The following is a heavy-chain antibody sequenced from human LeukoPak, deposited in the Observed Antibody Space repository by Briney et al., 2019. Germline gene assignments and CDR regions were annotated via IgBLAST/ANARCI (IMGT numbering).Heavy chain of an antibody. CDR2: IYYSWST. D-gene: IGHD4-23*01. CDR1: GGSFSGNSFY. CDR3: ARPRDYGGNLNWYFDL. Sequence: SETLSLTCTVSGGSFSGNSFYWGWIRQPPGKGLEWLGNIYYSWSTYNNPSLKTRVTIFVDISKNQLSLKQSSVTAADTAVYSCARPRDYGGNLNWYFDLWGRGTLVTVSS. V-gene: IGHV4-39*01. J-gene: IGHJ2*01.